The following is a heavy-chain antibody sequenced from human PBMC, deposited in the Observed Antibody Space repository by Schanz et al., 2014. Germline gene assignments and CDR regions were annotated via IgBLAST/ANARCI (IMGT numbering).Heavy chain of an antibody. V-gene: IGHV1-3*01. J-gene: IGHJ4*02. CDR3: ARSGSSNWYFFAY. CDR2: INAGTGNT. D-gene: IGHD6-13*01. Sequence: QVQLVQSWAEVKGPGASVKVSCKASGYSFTPFPIHWVRQAPGQRLEWKGWINAGTGNTEYSQKFQGRVTITRDTLASTAYMEVSSLRSEDTAVYYCARSGSSNWYFFAYWGQGTLVTVSS. CDR1: GYSFTPFP.